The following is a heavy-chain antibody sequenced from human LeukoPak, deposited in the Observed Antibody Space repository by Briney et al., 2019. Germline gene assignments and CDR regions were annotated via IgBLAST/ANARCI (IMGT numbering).Heavy chain of an antibody. Sequence: PGRSLRLSCAASGFIFSGYGMHWVRQAPGKGLEWVAVISYDGSNEYYADSVKGRFTISRDNSKHTLFLQMSSLRAEDTAVYYCAKDYYGSGSYGAFDIWGQGTMVTVSS. V-gene: IGHV3-30*18. CDR2: ISYDGSNE. CDR1: GFIFSGYG. CDR3: AKDYYGSGSYGAFDI. J-gene: IGHJ3*02. D-gene: IGHD3-10*01.